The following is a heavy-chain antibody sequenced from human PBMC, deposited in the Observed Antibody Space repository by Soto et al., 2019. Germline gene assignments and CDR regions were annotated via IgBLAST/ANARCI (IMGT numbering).Heavy chain of an antibody. Sequence: GGSLRLSCAASGFTFSSYAMSWVRQAPRKGLEWVSAISGSGGSTYYADSVKGRFTISRDNSKNTLYLQMNSLRAEDTAVYYCAKDPLGYSGYDRQDDYWGQGTLVTVSS. CDR1: GFTFSSYA. V-gene: IGHV3-23*01. CDR3: AKDPLGYSGYDRQDDY. J-gene: IGHJ4*02. D-gene: IGHD5-12*01. CDR2: ISGSGGST.